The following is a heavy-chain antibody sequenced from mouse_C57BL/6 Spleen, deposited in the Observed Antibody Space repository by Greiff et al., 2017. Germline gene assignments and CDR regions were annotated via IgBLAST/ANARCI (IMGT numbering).Heavy chain of an antibody. J-gene: IGHJ3*01. CDR1: GYTFTSYW. Sequence: QVQLQQPGAELVMPGASVKLSCKASGYTFTSYWMHWVKQRPGQGLEWIGEIDPSDSYTNYNQKFKGKSTLTVDKSSSTAYMQLSSLTSEDSAVYYCAREGVYYGNCFAYWGQGTLVTVSA. V-gene: IGHV1-69*01. CDR3: AREGVYYGNCFAY. D-gene: IGHD2-1*01. CDR2: IDPSDSYT.